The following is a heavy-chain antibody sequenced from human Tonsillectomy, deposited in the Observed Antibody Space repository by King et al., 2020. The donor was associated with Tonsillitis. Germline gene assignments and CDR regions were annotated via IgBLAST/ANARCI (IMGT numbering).Heavy chain of an antibody. D-gene: IGHD3-22*01. CDR3: ARLYYYDSSGYQNDASDI. V-gene: IGHV3-30*01. Sequence: HLVQSGGGVVQPGRSLRLSCAASGFTFSTYAMHWVRQAPGKGLEWVAVISFGGNNKYYADSVKGRLTISRDNSKNTLYLQMNSLRAEDTAVYYCARLYYYDSSGYQNDASDIWGQGTMVTVSS. CDR1: GFTFSTYA. CDR2: ISFGGNNK. J-gene: IGHJ3*02.